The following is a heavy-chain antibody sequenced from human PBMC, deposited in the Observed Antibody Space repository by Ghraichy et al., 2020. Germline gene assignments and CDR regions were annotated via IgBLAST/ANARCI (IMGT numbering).Heavy chain of an antibody. V-gene: IGHV3-48*02. Sequence: GGSLRLSCEASDFNFNAYSMIWVRQAPGKGLEWVLYISSSGTTTKYADSVKGSFTISNDSAKNSLYLQVNNLRDEDTAVYFCARGAPGVPKSCPLVGWGLRNKINV. CDR2: ISSSGTTT. J-gene: IGHJ6*02. CDR1: DFNFNAYS. D-gene: IGHD2-15*01. CDR3: ARGAPGVPKSCPLVG.